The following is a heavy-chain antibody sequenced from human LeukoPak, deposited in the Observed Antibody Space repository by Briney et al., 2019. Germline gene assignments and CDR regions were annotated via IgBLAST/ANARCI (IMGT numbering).Heavy chain of an antibody. D-gene: IGHD1-26*01. Sequence: ASVKVSCKASGYTFTSYDINWVRQATGQGLKWMGRINPNSGGTNYAQRFQGRVTMTRDTSITTAYMELSRLRSDDTAVYYCARADSNNWDAKYYFDYWGQGALVTVSS. CDR3: ARADSNNWDAKYYFDY. CDR2: INPNSGGT. CDR1: GYTFTSYD. J-gene: IGHJ4*02. V-gene: IGHV1-2*06.